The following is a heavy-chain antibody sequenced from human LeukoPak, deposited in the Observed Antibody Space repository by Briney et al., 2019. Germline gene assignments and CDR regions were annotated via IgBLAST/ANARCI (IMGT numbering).Heavy chain of an antibody. V-gene: IGHV3-7*01. CDR1: GFTFSSYA. CDR2: IKKDGRET. D-gene: IGHD5-18*01. J-gene: IGHJ4*02. Sequence: GGSLRLSCAASGFTFSSYAMHWVRQPPGKGLEWVANIKKDGRETYYVESVKGRFTISRDNAKNLLYLQMNSLRVDDTAVYYCARHFPAAMAPEYRGQGTLVTVSS. CDR3: ARHFPAAMAPEY.